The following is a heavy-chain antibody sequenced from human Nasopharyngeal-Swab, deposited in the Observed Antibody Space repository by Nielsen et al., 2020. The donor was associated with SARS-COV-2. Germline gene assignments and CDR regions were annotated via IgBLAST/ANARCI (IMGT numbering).Heavy chain of an antibody. CDR1: GGSFTSYY. J-gene: IGHJ4*02. V-gene: IGHV4-34*01. Sequence: SETLSLTCVVYGGSFTSYYWGWIRQPPGKGLEWIAEINHSGSTNYNPSLESRVTLSVDTSKNQFSLNLISVTAADTAVYYCATTGYSSVYYVHWGQGVLVTVSS. D-gene: IGHD6-25*01. CDR3: ATTGYSSVYYVH. CDR2: INHSGST.